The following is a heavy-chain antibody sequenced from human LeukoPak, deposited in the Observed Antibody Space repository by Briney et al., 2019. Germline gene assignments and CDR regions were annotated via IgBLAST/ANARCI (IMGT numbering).Heavy chain of an antibody. CDR3: ARDLHSYGY. CDR1: GFTFSSYS. J-gene: IGHJ4*02. D-gene: IGHD5-18*01. Sequence: AGGSLRLSRAASGFTFSSYSMNWVRQAPGKGLEWVSYISSSSSTIYYADSVKGRFTISRDNAKNSLYLQMNSLRAEDTAVYYCARDLHSYGYWGQGTLVTVSS. CDR2: ISSSSSTI. V-gene: IGHV3-48*01.